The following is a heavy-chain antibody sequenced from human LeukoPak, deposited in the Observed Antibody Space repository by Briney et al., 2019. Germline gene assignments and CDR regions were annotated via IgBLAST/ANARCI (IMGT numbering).Heavy chain of an antibody. CDR3: AKDPEF. Sequence: PGGSLRLSFAVSGFTFSSQAMSWVRQAPGKGLEWLSGISESGDATFNIDSVKGRFTISRDNSKNTLYLQMDSLRAEDTAVYYCAKDPEFWGQGILVTVSS. D-gene: IGHD3-10*01. J-gene: IGHJ4*02. CDR2: ISESGDAT. CDR1: GFTFSSQA. V-gene: IGHV3-23*01.